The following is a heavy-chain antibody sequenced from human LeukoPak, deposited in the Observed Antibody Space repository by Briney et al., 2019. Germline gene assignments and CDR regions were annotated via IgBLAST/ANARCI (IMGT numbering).Heavy chain of an antibody. J-gene: IGHJ5*02. D-gene: IGHD3-10*01. CDR1: GFTFDDYG. CDR3: ARDPGGGLWFFFDP. CDR2: IKSDGSSA. Sequence: GGSLRLSCAASGFTFDDYGMSWVRQAPGKGLVWVSRIKSDGSSAMYADSVRGRFTTSRDNAKNTLYLQMDSLRTEDTAVYYCARDPGGGLWFFFDPWDQGIQVTVSS. V-gene: IGHV3-74*03.